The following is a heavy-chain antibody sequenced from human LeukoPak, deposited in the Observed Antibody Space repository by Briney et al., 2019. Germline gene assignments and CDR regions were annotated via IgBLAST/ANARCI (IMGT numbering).Heavy chain of an antibody. CDR3: AKDGALDAFDI. V-gene: IGHV3-30*02. CDR2: IWYDGSPK. Sequence: GGSLRLSCAASGFTFSNYAMHWVRQAPGKGLEWVAVIWYDGSPKYYADSVKGRFTISRDNSKNTLYLQMNSLRAEDTAVYYCAKDGALDAFDIWGQGTMVTVSS. CDR1: GFTFSNYA. J-gene: IGHJ3*02.